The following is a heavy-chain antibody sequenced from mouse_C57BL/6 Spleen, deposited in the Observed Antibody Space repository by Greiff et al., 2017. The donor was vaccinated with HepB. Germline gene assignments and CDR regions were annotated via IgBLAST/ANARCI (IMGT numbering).Heavy chain of an antibody. CDR2: IYPGGGYT. CDR1: GYTFTNYW. J-gene: IGHJ2*01. Sequence: QVQLKESGAELVRPGTSVKMSCKASGYTFTNYWIGWAKQRPGHGLEWIGDIYPGGGYTNYNEKFKGKATLTADKSSSTAYMQFSSLTSEDSAIYYCARSQLRDYFDYWGQGTTLTVSS. D-gene: IGHD3-2*02. V-gene: IGHV1-63*01. CDR3: ARSQLRDYFDY.